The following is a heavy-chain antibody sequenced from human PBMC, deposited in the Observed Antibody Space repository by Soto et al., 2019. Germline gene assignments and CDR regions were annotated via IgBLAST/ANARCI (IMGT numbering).Heavy chain of an antibody. V-gene: IGHV3-74*01. CDR2: INIDGSST. Sequence: VPLVESGGGLVQPGGSLRLSCAASGFTLSSYWMHWVRQAPGKGLVWISRINIDGSSTSYADSVKGRFTISRDNAKNTLYLQVNSLRAEDTAVYYCARSRDGYNFVGDCWGQGTLVTVSS. D-gene: IGHD5-12*01. CDR3: ARSRDGYNFVGDC. J-gene: IGHJ4*02. CDR1: GFTLSSYW.